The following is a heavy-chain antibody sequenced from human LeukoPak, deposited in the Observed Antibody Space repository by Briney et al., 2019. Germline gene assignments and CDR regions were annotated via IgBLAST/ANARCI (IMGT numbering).Heavy chain of an antibody. J-gene: IGHJ4*02. CDR2: ISGSGGDT. Sequence: GGSLRLSCAASGFPFSTYAMSWVRQAPGKGLEWVSVISGSGGDTYYADSVKGRFTISRDNAKNSLYLQMNSLRAEDTAVYYCARELWGSSWGQGTLVTVSS. CDR1: GFPFSTYA. D-gene: IGHD7-27*01. CDR3: ARELWGSS. V-gene: IGHV3-23*01.